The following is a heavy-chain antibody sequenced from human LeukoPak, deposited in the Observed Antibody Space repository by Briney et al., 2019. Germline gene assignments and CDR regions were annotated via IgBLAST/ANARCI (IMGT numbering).Heavy chain of an antibody. CDR2: IYYSGST. J-gene: IGHJ4*02. D-gene: IGHD1-26*01. CDR3: ARVRSGSYLDY. Sequence: SETLSLTCTVSGGSISSYYWSWIRQPPGKGLEWIGYIYYSGSTNYNPSLKSRVTISVDTSKNQLSLKLSSVTAADTAVYYCARVRSGSYLDYWGQGTLVTVSS. V-gene: IGHV4-59*01. CDR1: GGSISSYY.